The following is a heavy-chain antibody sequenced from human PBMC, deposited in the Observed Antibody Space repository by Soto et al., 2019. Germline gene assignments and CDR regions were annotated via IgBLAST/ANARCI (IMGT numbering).Heavy chain of an antibody. CDR3: SKLAGG. D-gene: IGHD1-26*01. J-gene: IGHJ4*02. CDR1: GFSFSDYY. V-gene: IGHV3-72*01. CDR2: SRNKVKSYTT. Sequence: EEQLVESGGGLVQPGGSLTLSCAASGFSFSDYYMEWVRQAPGKGLEWVDRSRNKVKSYTTDYAASVKGRFTISRDLSKNSLYLEMNNRKTEDTAVYYCSKLAGGWGQGTLVTVSS.